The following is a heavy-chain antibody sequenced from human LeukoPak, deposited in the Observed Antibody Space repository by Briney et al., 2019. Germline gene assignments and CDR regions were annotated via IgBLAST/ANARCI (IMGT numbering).Heavy chain of an antibody. V-gene: IGHV3-7*01. CDR1: GFTFTNYW. CDR3: ARGMDD. Sequence: GGSLRLSCAASGFTFTNYWMTWVRQAPGKGLEWVANIKQDGSEKYYVDSVKGRFTISRDNAKNSLYLQMNSLRAEDTAAYYCARGMDDRGQGTTVTVSS. CDR2: IKQDGSEK. J-gene: IGHJ6*01.